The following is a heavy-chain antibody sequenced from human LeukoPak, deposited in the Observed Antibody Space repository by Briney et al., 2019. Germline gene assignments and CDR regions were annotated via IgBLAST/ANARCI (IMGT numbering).Heavy chain of an antibody. J-gene: IGHJ6*03. CDR1: GGSITSFY. CDR3: ARVGGMDYYYYMDV. CDR2: IYYSGSI. D-gene: IGHD1-14*01. Sequence: SETLSLTFPVPGGSITSFYLSWIRQPPGKGLGWIGYIYYSGSINYNPSLKSRVTISVDTSKNQFSLKLSSVTAADTAVYYCARVGGMDYYYYMDVWGKGTTVTVSS. V-gene: IGHV4-59*01.